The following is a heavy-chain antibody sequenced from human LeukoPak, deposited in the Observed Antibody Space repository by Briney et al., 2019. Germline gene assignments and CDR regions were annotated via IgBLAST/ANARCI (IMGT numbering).Heavy chain of an antibody. D-gene: IGHD3-10*01. CDR2: INPNSGGT. CDR3: ARGTLLWFGELPTPLDY. V-gene: IGHV1-2*02. J-gene: IGHJ4*02. Sequence: ASVKVSCKASGYTFTGYYMHWVRQAPGQGLEWMGWINPNSGGTNYAQKFQGRVTMTRDTSISTAYMELSRLRSDDTAVYYCARGTLLWFGELPTPLDYWGQGTLVTVSS. CDR1: GYTFTGYY.